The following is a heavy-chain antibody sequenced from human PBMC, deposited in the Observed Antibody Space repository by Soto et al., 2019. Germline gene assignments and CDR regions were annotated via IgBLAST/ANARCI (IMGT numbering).Heavy chain of an antibody. J-gene: IGHJ6*02. CDR1: GYTLTELS. CDR3: ATDRRLNYDILTGYPPSGGGMDV. CDR2: FDPEDGET. D-gene: IGHD3-9*01. V-gene: IGHV1-24*01. Sequence: ASVKVSCKVSGYTLTELSMHWVRQAPGKGLEWMGGFDPEDGETIYAQKFQGRVTMTEDTSTDTAYMELSSLRSEDTAVYYCATDRRLNYDILTGYPPSGGGMDVWGQGTTVTVSS.